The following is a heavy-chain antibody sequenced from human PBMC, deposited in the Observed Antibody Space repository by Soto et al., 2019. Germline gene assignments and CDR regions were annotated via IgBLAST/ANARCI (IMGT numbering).Heavy chain of an antibody. D-gene: IGHD3-10*01. Sequence: SDTLSLTCAVYGGSFSGYYWSWIRQPPGKGLEWIGEINHSGSTNYNPSLKSRVTISVDTSKNQFSLKLSSVTAADTAVYYCARGGLTTMFRGATYFAYWGQGTLVTVSS. CDR2: INHSGST. CDR3: ARGGLTTMFRGATYFAY. J-gene: IGHJ4*02. V-gene: IGHV4-34*01. CDR1: GGSFSGYY.